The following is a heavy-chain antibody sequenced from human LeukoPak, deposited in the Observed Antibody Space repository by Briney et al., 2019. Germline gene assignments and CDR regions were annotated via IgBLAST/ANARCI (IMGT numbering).Heavy chain of an antibody. Sequence: SETLSLTCTVSGGSISSSSYYWGWIRQPPGKGLEWIGSIYYSGSTYYNPSLKSRVTISVDTSKNQFSLKLSSVTAADTAVYYCARAPGITIFGPSGDDAFDIWGQGTMVTVSS. CDR2: IYYSGST. CDR3: ARAPGITIFGPSGDDAFDI. D-gene: IGHD3-3*01. V-gene: IGHV4-39*07. CDR1: GGSISSSSYY. J-gene: IGHJ3*02.